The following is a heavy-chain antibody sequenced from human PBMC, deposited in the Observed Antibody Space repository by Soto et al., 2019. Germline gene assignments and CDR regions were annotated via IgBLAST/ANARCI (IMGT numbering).Heavy chain of an antibody. V-gene: IGHV3-7*01. CDR2: IKKDGGEK. CDR1: GSTLSHDW. D-gene: IGHD3-22*01. Sequence: GGSLRLSCTVSGSTLSHDWMSWVRQAPGKGLEWVANIKKDGGEKYYVDSVKGRFTISRDNARNSIYLQMSGLRAEDTAVYYCATISSADDYWGQGTPVTVSS. J-gene: IGHJ4*02. CDR3: ATISSADDY.